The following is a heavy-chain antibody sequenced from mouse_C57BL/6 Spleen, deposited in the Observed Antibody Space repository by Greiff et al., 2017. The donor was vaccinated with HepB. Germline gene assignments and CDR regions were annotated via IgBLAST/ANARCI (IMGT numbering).Heavy chain of an antibody. D-gene: IGHD2-5*01. CDR2: IDPSDSYT. J-gene: IGHJ3*01. CDR3: ARVYSNYAFAY. V-gene: IGHV1-50*01. Sequence: QVQLKQPGAELVKPGASVKLSCKASGYTFTSYWMQWVKQRPGQGLEWIGEIDPSDSYTNYNQKFKGKATLTVDTSSSTAYMQLSSLTSEDSAVYYCARVYSNYAFAYWGQGTLVTVSA. CDR1: GYTFTSYW.